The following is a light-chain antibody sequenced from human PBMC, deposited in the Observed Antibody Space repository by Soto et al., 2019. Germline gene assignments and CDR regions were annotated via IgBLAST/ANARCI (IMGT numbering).Light chain of an antibody. CDR1: SSNIGAGYD. CDR2: ANI. V-gene: IGLV1-40*01. J-gene: IGLJ1*01. Sequence: QSVLTHPPSVSGAPGQRVTISCTWSSSNIGAGYDVHWYQQRPGAAPKLLISANINRPSGVPDRFSGSKSGTSASPAITGLQADDEGDYYCQSYDSTLSARYVFGTGTKVTVL. CDR3: QSYDSTLSARYV.